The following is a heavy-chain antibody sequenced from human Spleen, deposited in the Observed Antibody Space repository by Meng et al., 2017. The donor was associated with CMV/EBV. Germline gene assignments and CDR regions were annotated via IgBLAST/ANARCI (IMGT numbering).Heavy chain of an antibody. J-gene: IGHJ4*02. V-gene: IGHV4-61*01. Sequence: SVSRASYFWGWIRWPPGGGLEWIGYIYYRRTTNYNPSLKSRVTMLVDTSKNQFSLRLSSMTAADTAAYYCASLARFCSGTSCLIFDYWSQGTLVTVSS. CDR1: SVSRASYF. CDR3: ASLARFCSGTSCLIFDY. D-gene: IGHD2-2*01. CDR2: IYYRRTT.